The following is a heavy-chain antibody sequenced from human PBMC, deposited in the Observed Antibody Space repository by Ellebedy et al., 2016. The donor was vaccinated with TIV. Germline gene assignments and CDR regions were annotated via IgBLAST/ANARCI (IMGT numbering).Heavy chain of an antibody. D-gene: IGHD1-14*01. CDR2: MNPNRGAT. J-gene: IGHJ4*02. V-gene: IGHV1-2*02. Sequence: ASVKVSXXASGYNFNDYYIHWVRQAPGQGLEWMGWMNPNRGATSSAQKFQGRVTMTRDTSINTAYLELSSLTSDDTALFYCARTSFHNQPFDYWGQGTLVTVSS. CDR1: GYNFNDYY. CDR3: ARTSFHNQPFDY.